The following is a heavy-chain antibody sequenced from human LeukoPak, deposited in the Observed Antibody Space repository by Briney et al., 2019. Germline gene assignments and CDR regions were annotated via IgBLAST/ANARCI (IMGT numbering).Heavy chain of an antibody. CDR1: GGSISSYY. CDR2: IYYSGST. D-gene: IGHD3-10*01. Sequence: SETLSLTCTVSGGSISSYYWSWIRQPPGKGLEWIGYIYYSGSTNYNPSLKSRVTISVDTSKNQFSLKLSSVTAADTAVYCCARAPVPPYYYGSGLNWFDPWGQGTLVTVSS. J-gene: IGHJ5*02. CDR3: ARAPVPPYYYGSGLNWFDP. V-gene: IGHV4-59*01.